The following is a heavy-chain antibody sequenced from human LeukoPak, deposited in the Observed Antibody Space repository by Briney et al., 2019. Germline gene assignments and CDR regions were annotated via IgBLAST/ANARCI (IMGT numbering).Heavy chain of an antibody. J-gene: IGHJ4*02. V-gene: IGHV3-23*01. CDR1: GFTFSSYA. CDR3: AKQVNAPGPIDY. Sequence: PGGSLRLSCAASGFTFSSYAMSWVRQAPGKGLEWVSAIHDNGVGTFYADFVKGRFTISRDNSKNTLYLQINSLRAEDTAVYYCAKQVNAPGPIDYWGQGTLVTVSS. D-gene: IGHD1-1*01. CDR2: IHDNGVGT.